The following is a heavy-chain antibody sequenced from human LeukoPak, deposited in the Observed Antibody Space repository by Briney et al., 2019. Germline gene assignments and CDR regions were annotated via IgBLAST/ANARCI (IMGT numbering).Heavy chain of an antibody. CDR2: IYYSGST. CDR1: GGSISSYY. V-gene: IGHV4-59*08. D-gene: IGHD3-3*01. J-gene: IGHJ3*02. Sequence: SETLSLSCTVSGGSISSYYWSWIRQPPGKGLEWIGCIYYSGSTNYNPSLKSRVTISVDTSKNQFSLKLSSVTAADTAVYYCARHSYDFWSGYLKADAFDIWGQGTMVTVSS. CDR3: ARHSYDFWSGYLKADAFDI.